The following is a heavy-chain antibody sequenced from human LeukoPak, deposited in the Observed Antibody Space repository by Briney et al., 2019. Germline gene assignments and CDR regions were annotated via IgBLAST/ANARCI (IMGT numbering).Heavy chain of an antibody. V-gene: IGHV1-8*03. Sequence: ASXKVSCKASGYTFTSYDINWVRQATGQGLEWMGWMNPNSGNTGYAQKFQGRVTITRNTSISTAYMELSSLRSEDTAVYYCARTRRGQLWNRARDFDYWGQGTLVTVSS. CDR2: MNPNSGNT. CDR3: ARTRRGQLWNRARDFDY. D-gene: IGHD5-18*01. CDR1: GYTFTSYD. J-gene: IGHJ4*02.